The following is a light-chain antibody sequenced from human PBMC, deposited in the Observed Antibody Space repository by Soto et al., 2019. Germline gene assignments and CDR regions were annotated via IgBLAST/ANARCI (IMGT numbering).Light chain of an antibody. J-gene: IGKJ2*01. CDR2: LGS. V-gene: IGKV2-28*01. CDR3: MQALQSPYT. CDR1: QSLLQSNGYNS. Sequence: DIVMTQSPLSLPVTPGEPASISCRSSQSLLQSNGYNSLDWYLQKPGQSPQLLNFLGSNRASGVPDRFSGSGSSTDFTLRISRVEAEDVGVYYCMQALQSPYTFGHGTKMEIK.